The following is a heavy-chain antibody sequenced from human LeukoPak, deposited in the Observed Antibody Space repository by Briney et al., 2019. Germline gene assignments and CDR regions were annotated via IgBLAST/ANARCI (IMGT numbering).Heavy chain of an antibody. CDR1: GFTVSSNY. CDR2: IYSGGST. Sequence: GSLRLSCAASGFTVSSNYMSWVRQAPGKGLEWVSVIYSGGSTYYADSVKGRFTISRDNSKNTLYLQMNSLRAEDTAVYYCARSHSSSWAVFDYWGQGTLVTVSS. CDR3: ARSHSSSWAVFDY. J-gene: IGHJ4*02. D-gene: IGHD6-13*01. V-gene: IGHV3-66*01.